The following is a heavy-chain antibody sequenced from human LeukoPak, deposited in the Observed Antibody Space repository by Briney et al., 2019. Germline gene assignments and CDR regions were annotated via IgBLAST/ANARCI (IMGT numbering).Heavy chain of an antibody. V-gene: IGHV3-23*01. CDR2: ISNDGGGT. Sequence: GGSLRLSCAASGFILNNYGLAWVRQASGKGLEWVSAISNDGGGTTYADFVKGRFSVSRDNSKNTLFLQMNSLRAEDTALYYCAKGSSGYFFDLWGQGTLVTVSS. J-gene: IGHJ4*02. CDR1: GFILNNYG. CDR3: AKGSSGYFFDL. D-gene: IGHD3-22*01.